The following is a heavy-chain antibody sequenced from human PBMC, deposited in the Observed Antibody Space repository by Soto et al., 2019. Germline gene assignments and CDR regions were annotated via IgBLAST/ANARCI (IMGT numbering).Heavy chain of an antibody. Sequence: SLRLSDRASGNACSCWWMQWVRKAPGQGLEWMGWINPNSGGTNYAQKFQGWVTMTRDTSISTAYMELSRLRSDDTAVYYCAREWVLEGYGDGMDVWGQGTTVTVSS. J-gene: IGHJ6*02. V-gene: IGHV1-2*04. D-gene: IGHD4-17*01. CDR1: GNACSCWW. CDR3: AREWVLEGYGDGMDV. CDR2: INPNSGGT.